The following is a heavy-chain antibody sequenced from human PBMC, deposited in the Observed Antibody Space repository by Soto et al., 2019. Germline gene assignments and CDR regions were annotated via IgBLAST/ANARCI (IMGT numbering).Heavy chain of an antibody. Sequence: GGSLGRFCAASGFTLSSYGMHWVRQAPGKGLEWVAVIWYDGSNKYYADSVKGRFAISRDNSKNTLYLQMNSLRAEDTAVYYCARERYYDFWSGYYYYYYGMDVWGHGTTVTASS. J-gene: IGHJ6*02. V-gene: IGHV3-33*01. D-gene: IGHD3-3*01. CDR1: GFTLSSYG. CDR2: IWYDGSNK. CDR3: ARERYYDFWSGYYYYYYGMDV.